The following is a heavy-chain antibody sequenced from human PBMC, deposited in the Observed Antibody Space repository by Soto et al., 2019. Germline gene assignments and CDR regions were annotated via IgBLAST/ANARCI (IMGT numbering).Heavy chain of an antibody. J-gene: IGHJ6*03. Sequence: ASVKVSCKASGYTFTSYDINWVRQATGQGLEWMGWMNPNSGNTGYAQKFQGRVTMTRNTSISTAYMELSSLRSEDTAVYYCARVLTIFGVVIRYYYYMDVWGKGTTVTV. CDR3: ARVLTIFGVVIRYYYYMDV. CDR1: GYTFTSYD. D-gene: IGHD3-3*01. V-gene: IGHV1-8*01. CDR2: MNPNSGNT.